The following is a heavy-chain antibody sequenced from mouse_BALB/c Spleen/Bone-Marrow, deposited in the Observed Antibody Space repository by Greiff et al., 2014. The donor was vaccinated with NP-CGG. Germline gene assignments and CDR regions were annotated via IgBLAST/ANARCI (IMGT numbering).Heavy chain of an antibody. D-gene: IGHD1-1*01. V-gene: IGHV14-3*02. CDR3: ASYYYGSAWFAY. J-gene: IGHJ3*01. CDR2: IDPANGNT. Sequence: DVKLQESGAELVKPGASVKLSCTASGFNIKDTYMHWVKQRPEQGLEWIGRIDPANGNTKYDPKFQGKATITADTSPNTAYLQLSSLTSEDTAVYYCASYYYGSAWFAYWGQGTLVTVSA. CDR1: GFNIKDTY.